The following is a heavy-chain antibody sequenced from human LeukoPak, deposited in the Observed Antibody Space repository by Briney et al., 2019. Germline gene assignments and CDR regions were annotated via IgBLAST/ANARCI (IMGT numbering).Heavy chain of an antibody. CDR1: GFTFGSYT. V-gene: IGHV3-7*01. J-gene: IGHJ4*02. Sequence: GGSLRLSCAVSGFTFGSYTMNWVRQAPGKGLEWVANIKQDGSEKYYVDSVKGRFTISRDNAKNSLYLQMNSLRAEDTAVYYCARRGYSSGWQANWGQGTLVTVSS. D-gene: IGHD6-25*01. CDR3: ARRGYSSGWQAN. CDR2: IKQDGSEK.